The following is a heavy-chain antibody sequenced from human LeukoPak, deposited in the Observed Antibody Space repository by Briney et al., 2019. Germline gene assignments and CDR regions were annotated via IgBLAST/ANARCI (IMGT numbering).Heavy chain of an antibody. CDR2: ISGSGGNT. V-gene: IGHV3-23*01. Sequence: PGGSLRLSCAASGFTFSSFAMSWVRQAPGKGLEWVSAISGSGGNTYYADSVKGRFTISRDNSKNTLYLQMNSLRAEDTAVYYCAKRGGLPPLDYYYYYMDVWGKRTTVTVSS. J-gene: IGHJ6*03. D-gene: IGHD2-21*02. CDR3: AKRGGLPPLDYYYYYMDV. CDR1: GFTFSSFA.